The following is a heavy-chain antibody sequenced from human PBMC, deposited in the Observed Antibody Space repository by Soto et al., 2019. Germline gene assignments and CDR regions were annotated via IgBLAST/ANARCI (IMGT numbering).Heavy chain of an antibody. CDR2: INPNSGGT. D-gene: IGHD3-9*01. Sequence: ASVKVSCKASGYTFTGYYMHWVRQAPGQGLEWMGWINPNSGGTNYAQKFQGRVTMTRDTSISTAYMELSRLRSDDTAVYYCARNRILTGVGLNWFDPWGQGTLVTAPQ. J-gene: IGHJ5*02. CDR3: ARNRILTGVGLNWFDP. V-gene: IGHV1-2*02. CDR1: GYTFTGYY.